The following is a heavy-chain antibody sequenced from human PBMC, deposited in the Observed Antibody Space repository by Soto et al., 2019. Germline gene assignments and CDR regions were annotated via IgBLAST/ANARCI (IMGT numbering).Heavy chain of an antibody. CDR3: ARGQQWLAWADC. V-gene: IGHV3-30-3*01. CDR2: ISYDGSNK. CDR1: GFTFSSYA. D-gene: IGHD6-19*01. J-gene: IGHJ4*02. Sequence: QVQLVESGGGVVQPGRSLRLSCAASGFTFSSYAMHWLRQAPGKGLEWVAVISYDGSNKYYADSVKGRFTISRDNSQNRLYLPMNSLRAGDTAVYYCARGQQWLAWADCWGQGTLVTV.